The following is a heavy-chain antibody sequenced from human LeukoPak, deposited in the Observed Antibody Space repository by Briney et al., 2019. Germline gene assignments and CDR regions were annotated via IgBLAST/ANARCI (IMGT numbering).Heavy chain of an antibody. Sequence: GGSLRLSCAASGFSFGGYALHWVRQAPGKGLEWVASISWNSGDIVHADSVKGRFTISRDNAENSLYLQLNSLRAGDTAIYYCTKDRRGPAAGTWYFDSWGQGTLVTVSS. D-gene: IGHD6-13*01. CDR1: GFSFGGYA. CDR2: ISWNSGDI. CDR3: TKDRRGPAAGTWYFDS. V-gene: IGHV3-9*01. J-gene: IGHJ4*02.